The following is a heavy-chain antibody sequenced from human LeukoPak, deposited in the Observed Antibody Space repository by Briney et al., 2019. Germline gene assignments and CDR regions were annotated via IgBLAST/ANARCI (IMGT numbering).Heavy chain of an antibody. Sequence: ASVTVSCKASGYTFTGYYMHWVRQAPGQGLEWMGWINPNSGGTNYAQKFQGRVTMTRDTSISTAYMELSRLRSDDTAVYYCATSSGYYNTFDYWGQGTLVTVSS. CDR3: ATSSGYYNTFDY. D-gene: IGHD3-22*01. CDR2: INPNSGGT. V-gene: IGHV1-2*02. J-gene: IGHJ4*02. CDR1: GYTFTGYY.